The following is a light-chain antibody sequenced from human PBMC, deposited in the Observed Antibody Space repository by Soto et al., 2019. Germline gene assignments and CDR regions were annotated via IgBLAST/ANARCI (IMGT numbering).Light chain of an antibody. V-gene: IGKV3-20*01. J-gene: IGKJ1*01. CDR3: QQYNDWPRT. CDR2: GAS. Sequence: EIVLTQSPGTLSLSPGERATLSCRASQTVSTNYLAWYQQKPGQAPRLLIYGASKRATGIPDRFSGSGSGTDFTLTISRLEPEDFAVYYCQQYNDWPRTFGQGTKVDIK. CDR1: QTVSTNY.